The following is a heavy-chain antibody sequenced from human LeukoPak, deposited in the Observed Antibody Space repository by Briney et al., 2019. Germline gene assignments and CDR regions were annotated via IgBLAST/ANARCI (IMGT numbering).Heavy chain of an antibody. CDR2: ISNNGGYT. D-gene: IGHD3-10*01. Sequence: GGSLRLSCAASGFTFSSSAMSWVRQAPGKGLEWVSAISNNGGYTYYADSVQGRFTISRDNSKNTLYLQMNSLRAEDTAVYYCAKGLDTMVRGVTTWGQGTLVTVSS. CDR3: AKGLDTMVRGVTT. J-gene: IGHJ4*02. V-gene: IGHV3-23*01. CDR1: GFTFSSSA.